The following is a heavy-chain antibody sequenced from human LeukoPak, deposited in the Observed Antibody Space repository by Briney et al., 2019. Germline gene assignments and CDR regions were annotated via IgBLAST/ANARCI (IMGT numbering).Heavy chain of an antibody. J-gene: IGHJ6*03. CDR3: AREAPYCSSTSCPYYYYYYYMDV. CDR2: IYYSGST. V-gene: IGHV4-59*01. CDR1: GGSISSYY. D-gene: IGHD2-2*01. Sequence: SETLSLTCTVSGGSISSYYWRWLRQPPGKGLVWIGYIYYSGSTNYNPSLKSRVTISVDTSKNQFSLKLSAVTAADTAVYYCAREAPYCSSTSCPYYYYYYYMDVWGKGTTVTVSS.